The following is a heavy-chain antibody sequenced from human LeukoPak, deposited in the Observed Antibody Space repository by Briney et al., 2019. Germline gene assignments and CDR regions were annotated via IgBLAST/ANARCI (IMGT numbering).Heavy chain of an antibody. CDR1: GYTFTGYY. J-gene: IGHJ4*02. D-gene: IGHD6-13*01. CDR2: INPNSGGT. V-gene: IGHV1-2*02. Sequence: ASVKVSCKASGYTFTGYYMHWARQAPGQGLEWMGWINPNSGGTNYAQKFQGRVTMTRDTSISTAYMELSRLRSDDTAVYYCARGGDYSSSWYKVEGYFDYWGQGTLVTVSP. CDR3: ARGGDYSSSWYKVEGYFDY.